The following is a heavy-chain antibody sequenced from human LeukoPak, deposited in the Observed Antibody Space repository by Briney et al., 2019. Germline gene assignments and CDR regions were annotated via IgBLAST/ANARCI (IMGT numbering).Heavy chain of an antibody. Sequence: GGSLRLSCEVFGFTFSVYSMNWVCQAPGEGLQWVASISSDGVYTYYADPVKGRFTISRDNAKDSLYLQMVTLRAEDTAVYYCARDILGGVGNWFDPWGQGTLVTVSS. CDR2: ISSDGVYT. CDR1: GFTFSVYS. J-gene: IGHJ5*02. D-gene: IGHD3-3*02. CDR3: ARDILGGVGNWFDP. V-gene: IGHV3-21*01.